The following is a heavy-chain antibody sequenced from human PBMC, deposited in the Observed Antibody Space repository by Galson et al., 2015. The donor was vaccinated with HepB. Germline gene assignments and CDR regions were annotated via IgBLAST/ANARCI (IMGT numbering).Heavy chain of an antibody. CDR1: GGSISGAGSY. Sequence: VQLQESGPRLTKPSETLSLTCTVPGGSISGAGSYWSWIRQHPAKGLEWIGYIYYSGSTYYNPSLKSRVTISVDKSKNQFSLKLSSVTAADTAVYYCARGYSYGSYFDHWGQGTLVTVSS. J-gene: IGHJ4*02. V-gene: IGHV4-31*03. CDR2: IYYSGST. CDR3: ARGYSYGSYFDH. D-gene: IGHD5-18*01.